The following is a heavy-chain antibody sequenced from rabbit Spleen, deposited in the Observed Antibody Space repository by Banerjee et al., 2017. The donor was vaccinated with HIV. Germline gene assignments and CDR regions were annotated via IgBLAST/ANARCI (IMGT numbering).Heavy chain of an antibody. CDR3: AREGGIVVAGAFDL. CDR1: GFSFSNKA. CDR2: IVNGDGST. D-gene: IGHD4-1*01. Sequence: EQLLESGGGLVKPEGSLKLSCTASGFSFSNKAVMCWVRQAPGKGLEWIACIVNGDGSTYYASWVNGRFTISRSTSLATVTLQVTSLTAADTATYFCAREGGIVVAGAFDLWGPGTLVTVS. V-gene: IGHV1S47*01. J-gene: IGHJ4*01.